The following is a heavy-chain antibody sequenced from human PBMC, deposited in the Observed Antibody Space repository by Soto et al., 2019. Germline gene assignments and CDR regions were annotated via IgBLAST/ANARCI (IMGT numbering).Heavy chain of an antibody. CDR1: GGSISSSNW. CDR2: IYHSGST. V-gene: IGHV4-4*02. Sequence: PSETLSLTCAVSGGSISSSNWWSWVRQPPGKGLEWIGEIYHSGSTNYNPSLKSRVTISVDKSKNQFSLKLSSVTAADTAVYYCVRVLGYCSGGSCSRGAFDIWGQGTMVTVS. CDR3: VRVLGYCSGGSCSRGAFDI. J-gene: IGHJ3*02. D-gene: IGHD2-15*01.